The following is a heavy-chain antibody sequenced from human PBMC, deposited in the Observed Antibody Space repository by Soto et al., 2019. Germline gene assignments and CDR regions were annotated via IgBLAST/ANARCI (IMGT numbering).Heavy chain of an antibody. V-gene: IGHV1-3*01. CDR3: ARSILGANLPFDS. CDR2: INAGTGRT. J-gene: IGHJ4*02. D-gene: IGHD1-26*01. Sequence: QVQLVQAGAEVKRPGASGQLSCKASGYIFTTYAIHWVRQAPGQGLEWMGWINAGTGRTSYSRSFQDRVSNTRDTSASMAHLEVSSLTSQDKAVYSCARSILGANLPFDSCGQGALVTVSS. CDR1: GYIFTTYA.